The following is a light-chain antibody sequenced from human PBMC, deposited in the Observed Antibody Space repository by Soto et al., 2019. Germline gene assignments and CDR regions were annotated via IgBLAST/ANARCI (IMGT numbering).Light chain of an antibody. V-gene: IGKV3-15*01. J-gene: IGKJ5*01. CDR3: QQYNNWPPIT. Sequence: EIVMTQSPATLSVSPGERATLSCRASQSISSNLAWYQQKPGQAPRLLIYGASTRATGISARFTGSGSGTDFTPTISSLQSEDFAVYYCQQYNNWPPITFGQGTRLEIK. CDR2: GAS. CDR1: QSISSN.